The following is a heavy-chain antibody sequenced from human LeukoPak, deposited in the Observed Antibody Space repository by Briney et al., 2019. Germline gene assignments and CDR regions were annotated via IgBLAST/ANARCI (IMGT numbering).Heavy chain of an antibody. D-gene: IGHD6-13*01. V-gene: IGHV4-59*01. CDR3: ARYVFGSSWYYFDY. Sequence: ASETLSLTCAVYGGSFSGYYWSWIRQPPGKGLEWIGYIYYSGSTNYNPSLKSRVTISVDTSKNQFSLKLSSVTAADTAVYYCARYVFGSSWYYFDYWGQGTLVTVSS. J-gene: IGHJ4*02. CDR2: IYYSGST. CDR1: GGSFSGYY.